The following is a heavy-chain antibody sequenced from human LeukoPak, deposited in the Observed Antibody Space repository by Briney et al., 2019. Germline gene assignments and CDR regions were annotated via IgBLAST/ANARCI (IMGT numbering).Heavy chain of an antibody. J-gene: IGHJ2*01. CDR2: VYNSGDT. Sequence: GSLRLSCVASGFTLSTYAMNWIRQSPGKGLEWVGYVYNSGDTGKNPSLKSRVTILLDTSKNQCSLKLTSVSAADTAVYYCARLKLGAYFDLWGRGTLVTVSS. CDR1: GFTLSTYA. V-gene: IGHV4-59*08. CDR3: ARLKLGAYFDL. D-gene: IGHD3-16*01.